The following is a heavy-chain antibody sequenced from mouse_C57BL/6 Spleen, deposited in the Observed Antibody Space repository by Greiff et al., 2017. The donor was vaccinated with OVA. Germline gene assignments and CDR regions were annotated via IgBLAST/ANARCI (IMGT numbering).Heavy chain of an antibody. V-gene: IGHV1-7*01. CDR1: GYTFTSYW. Sequence: QVQLQQSGAELAKPGASVKLSCKASGYTFTSYWMHWVKQRPGQGLEWIGYINPSSGYTKYNQKFKDKATLTADKSSSTAYMQLSSLTYEDSAVYYCARERGIYYGYDGYAMDYWGQGTSVTVSS. CDR2: INPSSGYT. J-gene: IGHJ4*01. D-gene: IGHD2-2*01. CDR3: ARERGIYYGYDGYAMDY.